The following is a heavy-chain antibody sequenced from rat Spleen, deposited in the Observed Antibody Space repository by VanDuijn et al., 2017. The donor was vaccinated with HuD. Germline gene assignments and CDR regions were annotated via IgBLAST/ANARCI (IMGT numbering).Heavy chain of an antibody. CDR1: GFTFSDYG. Sequence: EVQLVESGGGRVQPGRSLKLSCVASGFTFSDYGVAWVRQAPTKGLEWVATISYGDSSGHSSTYYRDSVKGRFTISRDNAQSTLYLQMDSLRSEDTATYYCARRHYGYTDYFDYWGQGVMVTVSS. CDR3: ARRHYGYTDYFDY. CDR2: ISYGDSSGHSST. J-gene: IGHJ2*01. V-gene: IGHV5-29*01. D-gene: IGHD1-11*01.